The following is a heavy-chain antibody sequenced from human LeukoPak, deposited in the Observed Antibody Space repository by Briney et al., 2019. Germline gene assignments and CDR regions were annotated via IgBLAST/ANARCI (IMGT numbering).Heavy chain of an antibody. Sequence: PGRSLRLSCSASGFTFSHYAMHWVRQAPGKGLEYVSAIGTTGGSTYYADSVKGRFTISRENSKNTLYLQMSSLRAEDTAVYYCVNTHGSGSYNNWGQGTLVTVSS. CDR3: VNTHGSGSYNN. J-gene: IGHJ4*02. D-gene: IGHD3-10*01. CDR2: IGTTGGST. V-gene: IGHV3-64D*06. CDR1: GFTFSHYA.